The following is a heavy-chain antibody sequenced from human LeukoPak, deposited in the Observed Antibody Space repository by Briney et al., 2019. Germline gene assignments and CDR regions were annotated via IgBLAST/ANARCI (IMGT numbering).Heavy chain of an antibody. CDR3: VTDQTGRHPYFFDY. V-gene: IGHV3-7*01. J-gene: IGHJ4*02. CDR2: IKTDGSKK. Sequence: GGSLRLSCVASGFTFSSYWMTWVRQAPGKGLEWVANIKTDGSKKYYVDSVRGRFSISRDNAKTSLYLQMNSLSVADTSVYYCVTDQTGRHPYFFDYWGQGTLVTVSS. D-gene: IGHD3-10*01. CDR1: GFTFSSYW.